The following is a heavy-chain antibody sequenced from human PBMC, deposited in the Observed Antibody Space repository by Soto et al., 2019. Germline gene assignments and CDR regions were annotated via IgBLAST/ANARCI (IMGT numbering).Heavy chain of an antibody. CDR1: GGPFRTFG. J-gene: IGHJ4*01. CDR2: TIPMFGTP. CDR3: ARGVVPMNLEEWDY. D-gene: IGHD3-3*01. V-gene: IGHV1-69*13. Sequence: SVKVSCKSSGGPFRTFGISWVRQAPGQGLEWMGGTIPMFGTPNYAPKFQERVTIIADEPTSTVYMELKGLRYDDTAVYFCARGVVPMNLEEWDYWGQGTMVTVS.